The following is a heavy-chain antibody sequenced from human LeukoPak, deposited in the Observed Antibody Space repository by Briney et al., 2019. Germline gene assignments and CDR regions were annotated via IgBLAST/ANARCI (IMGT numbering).Heavy chain of an antibody. Sequence: PGGSLRLSCAASGFTFSNYAMHWVRQAPGKGLEWVAVISYDGSNKYYADSVKGRFTISRDNSKNTLYLQMNSLRAEDTAVYYCANSIDYYYYYMDVWGKGTTVTVSS. J-gene: IGHJ6*03. CDR1: GFTFSNYA. CDR3: ANSIDYYYYYMDV. CDR2: ISYDGSNK. V-gene: IGHV3-30-3*01. D-gene: IGHD3-3*02.